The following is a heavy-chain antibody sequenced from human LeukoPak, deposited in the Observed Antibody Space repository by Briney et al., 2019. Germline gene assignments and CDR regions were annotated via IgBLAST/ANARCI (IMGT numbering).Heavy chain of an antibody. J-gene: IGHJ6*02. CDR2: ISAYNGNT. CDR3: ARDLGNYYYYGMDV. Sequence: ASVKVSCKASGYTFTSYGISWVRQAPGQGLEWMGWISAYNGNTNYAQKLQGRVTMTTDTSTGTAYMELRSLRSDDTAVYYCARDLGNYYYYGMDVWGQGTTVTVSS. V-gene: IGHV1-18*01. CDR1: GYTFTSYG.